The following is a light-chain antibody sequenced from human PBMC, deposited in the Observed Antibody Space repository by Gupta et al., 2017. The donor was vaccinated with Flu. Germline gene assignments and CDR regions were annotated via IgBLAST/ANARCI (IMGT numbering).Light chain of an antibody. V-gene: IGLV1-44*01. CDR3: AAWDDSRKGVV. J-gene: IGLJ2*01. CDR2: NDN. CDR1: SSNIGDNI. Sequence: QSMLTQPPSASGTPGQRVTISCSGSSSNIGDNIVNWYQQVPGTAPKLLIYNDNQRRSGVPDRFSGSRSGTSASLAISGLQSEDEAAYYCAAWDDSRKGVVFGGGTKLTVL.